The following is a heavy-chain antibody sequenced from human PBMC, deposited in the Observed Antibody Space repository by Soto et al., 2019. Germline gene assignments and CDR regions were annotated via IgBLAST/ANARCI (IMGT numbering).Heavy chain of an antibody. CDR3: ARRAYYDSSGYYAFDI. V-gene: IGHV4-61*01. J-gene: IGHJ3*02. CDR2: IYYSGST. CDR1: GGSVSSGSYY. D-gene: IGHD3-22*01. Sequence: SETLSLTCTVSGGSVSSGSYYWSWIRQPPGKGLEWIGYIYYSGSTNYNPSLKSRVTISVDTSKNQFSLKLSSVTAADTAVYYCARRAYYDSSGYYAFDIWGQGTMVTVAS.